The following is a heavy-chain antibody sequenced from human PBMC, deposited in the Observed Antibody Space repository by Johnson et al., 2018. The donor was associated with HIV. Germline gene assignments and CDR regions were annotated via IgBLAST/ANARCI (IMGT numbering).Heavy chain of an antibody. CDR1: GFTFRSYA. CDR2: ITYDGRNK. J-gene: IGHJ3*02. V-gene: IGHV3-30*04. CDR3: VRDQGSGWPTNAFDI. Sequence: QMLLVESGGGVMQPGKSLRLSCEASGFTFRSYAMHWVRQAPGKGLEWVAVITYDGRNKYYADSVKGQFIIFRDNSKNLTNLQMNGLSDEDTADYYCVRDQGSGWPTNAFDIWGQGTMVTVSS. D-gene: IGHD6-19*01.